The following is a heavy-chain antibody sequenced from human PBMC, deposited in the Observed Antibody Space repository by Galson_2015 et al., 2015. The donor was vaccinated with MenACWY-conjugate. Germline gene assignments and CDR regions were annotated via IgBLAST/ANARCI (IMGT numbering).Heavy chain of an antibody. CDR1: GFTFSTYW. D-gene: IGHD6-19*01. J-gene: IGHJ4*02. Sequence: SLRLSCAASGFTFSTYWMTWVRQAPGKGLEWVANIMPDGSETYYVDSVKGRFTISRDNAKNSLYLQMNSLRVEDTAVYYCARWVAVKMIEYCGQGTLVTVSS. V-gene: IGHV3-7*03. CDR2: IMPDGSET. CDR3: ARWVAVKMIEY.